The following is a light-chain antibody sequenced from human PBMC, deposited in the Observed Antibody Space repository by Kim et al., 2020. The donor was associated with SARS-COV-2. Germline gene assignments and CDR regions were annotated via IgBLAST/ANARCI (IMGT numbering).Light chain of an antibody. V-gene: IGKV1-39*01. J-gene: IGKJ4*01. CDR1: QSISTY. CDR3: QQSHTAPSFP. Sequence: DIQMTQSPPALSASVGDRVTIVCRASQSISTYLNWYQQKPGKAPKLLIYAASNLQSGVPSRFSGSGSGTDFTLTISSLQPADFSTYYCQQSHTAPSFPFGGGTKVDIK. CDR2: AAS.